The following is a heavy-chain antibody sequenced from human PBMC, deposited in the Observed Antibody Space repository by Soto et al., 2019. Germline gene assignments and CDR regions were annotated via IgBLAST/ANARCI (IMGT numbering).Heavy chain of an antibody. Sequence: ASVKVSCKASGYTFTSYAMHWVRQAPGQRLEWMGWINAGNGNTKYSQKFQGRVTITRDTSASTAYMELSSLRSEDTAVYYCARDGGYNWNYYYYYGMDVWGQGTTVTVSS. CDR3: ARDGGYNWNYYYYYGMDV. J-gene: IGHJ6*02. CDR2: INAGNGNT. CDR1: GYTFTSYA. D-gene: IGHD1-20*01. V-gene: IGHV1-3*01.